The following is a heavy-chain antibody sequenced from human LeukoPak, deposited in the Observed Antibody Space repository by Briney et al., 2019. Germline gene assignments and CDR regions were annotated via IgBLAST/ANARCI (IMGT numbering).Heavy chain of an antibody. CDR3: ARDLGGYCSSTSCYPFLDAFDI. J-gene: IGHJ3*02. D-gene: IGHD2-2*01. V-gene: IGHV1-46*01. CDR2: INPSGGST. CDR1: GYTFTSYY. Sequence: GASVKVSCKASGYTFTSYYMHWVRQAPGQGLEWMGIINPSGGSTNYAQKFQGRVTMTRDTSTSTVYMELSSLRSEDTAVYYCARDLGGYCSSTSCYPFLDAFDIWGQGTMVTVSS.